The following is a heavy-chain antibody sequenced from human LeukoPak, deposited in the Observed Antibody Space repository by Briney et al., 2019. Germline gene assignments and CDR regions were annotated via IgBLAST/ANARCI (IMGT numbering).Heavy chain of an antibody. J-gene: IGHJ4*02. Sequence: PGRSLRLSCAASGFTFNRHAMHWVRQAPGRGLEWVSAISGSGGSTYYADSVKGRFTISRDNSKNTLYLQMNSLRAEDTAVYYCAKDLEVVVPETLDCWGQGTLVTVSS. D-gene: IGHD3-22*01. V-gene: IGHV3-23*01. CDR3: AKDLEVVVPETLDC. CDR1: GFTFNRHA. CDR2: ISGSGGST.